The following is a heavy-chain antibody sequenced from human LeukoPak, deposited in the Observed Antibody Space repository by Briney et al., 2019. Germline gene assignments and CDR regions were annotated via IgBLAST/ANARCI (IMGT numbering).Heavy chain of an antibody. J-gene: IGHJ4*02. D-gene: IGHD3-10*01. CDR2: IYYSGST. CDR1: GGSISSYY. V-gene: IGHV4-59*01. CDR3: ARGGLYGSGSYSHYFDY. Sequence: SETLSLTCSVSGGSISSYYWSWIRQPPGKGLEWIGYIYYSGSTNYNPSLKSLVTISVDTSKNQFSLKLSSVTAADTAVYYCARGGLYGSGSYSHYFDYWGQGTLVTVSS.